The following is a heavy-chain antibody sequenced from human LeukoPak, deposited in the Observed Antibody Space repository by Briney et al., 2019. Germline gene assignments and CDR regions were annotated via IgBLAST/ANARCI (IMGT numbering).Heavy chain of an antibody. V-gene: IGHV3-7*01. CDR3: ARDQGLSGSYYTFDY. Sequence: GGSLRLSCAASEFTFSNNWMSWVRQAPGKGLEWVANIKQDGSEKYYVDSVKGRFTISRDNAKNSLYLQMNSLRAEDTAVYYCARDQGLSGSYYTFDYWGQGTLVTVSS. CDR2: IKQDGSEK. CDR1: EFTFSNNW. J-gene: IGHJ4*02. D-gene: IGHD3-10*01.